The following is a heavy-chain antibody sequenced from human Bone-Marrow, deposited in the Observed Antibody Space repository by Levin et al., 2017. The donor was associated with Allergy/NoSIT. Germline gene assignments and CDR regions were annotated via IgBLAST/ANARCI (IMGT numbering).Heavy chain of an antibody. CDR1: GFRFRDYG. Sequence: PGGSLRLSCDASGFRFRDYGMHWVRQAPGKGLEWVAVISYDGSFKYYGDSVEGRFTISRDNSKNKMYLDMNSLRAADSAVYYCVQAWGSSWYYVLWGQGTLVTVSS. J-gene: IGHJ4*02. CDR3: VQAWGSSWYYVL. CDR2: ISYDGSFK. D-gene: IGHD6-13*01. V-gene: IGHV3-30*03.